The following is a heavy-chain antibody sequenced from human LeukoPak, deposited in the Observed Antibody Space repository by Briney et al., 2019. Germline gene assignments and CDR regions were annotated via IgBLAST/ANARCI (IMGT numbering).Heavy chain of an antibody. CDR1: GGSISSGSYY. CDR3: ARGRGQDIVVVVAADAFDI. D-gene: IGHD2-15*01. V-gene: IGHV4-61*02. Sequence: SETLSLTCTVSGGSISSGSYYWSWIRQPAGKGLEWIGRIYTSGSTNYNPSLKSRVTISVDTSKNQFSLKLRSVSAADTAVYYCARGRGQDIVVVVAADAFDIWGQGTMVTVSS. CDR2: IYTSGST. J-gene: IGHJ3*02.